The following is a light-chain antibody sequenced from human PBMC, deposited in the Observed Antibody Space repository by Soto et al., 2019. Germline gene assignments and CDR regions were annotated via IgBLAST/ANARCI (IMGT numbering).Light chain of an antibody. CDR2: DAF. CDR3: QRLYNLPLP. J-gene: IGKJ3*01. V-gene: IGKV1-9*01. CDR1: QGIANF. Sequence: IQLTQSPSTLSSSVGDRVTISCRASQGIANFLAWYQQKPGKAPILLIYDAFTMASGVPSRFSGSGSGSEFTLTISILEPEDFGNYYCQRLYNLPLPFGPGTKVDIK.